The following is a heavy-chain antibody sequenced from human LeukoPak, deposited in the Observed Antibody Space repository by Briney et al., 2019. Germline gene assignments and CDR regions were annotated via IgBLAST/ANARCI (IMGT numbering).Heavy chain of an antibody. CDR3: AKQMTLLRYFDWLNPWDFDY. CDR1: GFTFSSYG. CDR2: ISGSGDST. J-gene: IGHJ4*02. D-gene: IGHD3-9*01. V-gene: IGHV3-23*01. Sequence: PGGTLRLSCAASGFTFSSYGMSWVRQAPGKGLEWVSAISGSGDSTFYADSVKGRFTISRDNSKNTLYMLMNSLRAEDTAVYYCAKQMTLLRYFDWLNPWDFDYWGQGTLVTVSS.